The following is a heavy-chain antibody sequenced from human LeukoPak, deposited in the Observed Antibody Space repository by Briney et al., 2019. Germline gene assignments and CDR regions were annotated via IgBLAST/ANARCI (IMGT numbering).Heavy chain of an antibody. CDR2: ISTTGTTP. CDR1: GFIFSDYY. V-gene: IGHV3-11*01. Sequence: PGGSLRLSCAASGFIFSDYYMTWIRQAPGKGLEWLSSISTTGTTPYYADSVKGRFTISRDNAKNSLYLQMNSLRAEDTAVYYCARRVYYGSGTSQYYFDYWGQGTLVTVSS. J-gene: IGHJ4*02. CDR3: ARRVYYGSGTSQYYFDY. D-gene: IGHD3-10*01.